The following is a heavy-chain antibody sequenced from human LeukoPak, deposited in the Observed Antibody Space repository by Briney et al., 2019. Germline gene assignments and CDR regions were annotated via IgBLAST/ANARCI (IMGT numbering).Heavy chain of an antibody. D-gene: IGHD5-24*01. CDR1: GGSISSYY. V-gene: IGHV2-70*01. CDR3: ARTLRDGYNEYYFDY. CDR2: IDWDDDK. Sequence: ILSLTCTVSGGSISSYYWSWIRQPPGKALEWLALIDWDDDKYYSTSLKTRLTISKDTSKNQVVLTMTNMDPVDTATYYCARTLRDGYNEYYFDYWGQGTLVTVSS. J-gene: IGHJ4*02.